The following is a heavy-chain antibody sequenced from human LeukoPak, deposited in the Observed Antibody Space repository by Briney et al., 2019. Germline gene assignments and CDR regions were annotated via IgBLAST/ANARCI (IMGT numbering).Heavy chain of an antibody. D-gene: IGHD6-19*01. J-gene: IGHJ3*02. CDR1: GYTLTELS. CDR3: ATPSWLVQTTRAFDI. V-gene: IGHV1-24*01. Sequence: ASVKVSCKVSGYTLTELSMHWVRQAPGKGLEWMGGFDPEDGETIYAQKFQGRVTITADKSTSTAYMELSSLRSEDTAVYYCATPSWLVQTTRAFDIWGQGTMVTVSS. CDR2: FDPEDGET.